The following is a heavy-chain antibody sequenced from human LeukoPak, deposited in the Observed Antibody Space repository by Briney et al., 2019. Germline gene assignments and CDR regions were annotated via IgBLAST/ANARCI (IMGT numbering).Heavy chain of an antibody. J-gene: IGHJ4*02. D-gene: IGHD3-22*01. CDR3: AREGHTYYYDSSGYVDY. CDR2: ISSSGSTI. V-gene: IGHV3-48*03. CDR1: GFTFSSYE. Sequence: GGSLRLSCAASGFTFSSYEMNWVRQAPGKGLXXXXXISSSGSTIYYADSVKGRFTISRDNAKNSLYLQMNSLRAEDTAVYYCAREGHTYYYDSSGYVDYWGQGTLVTVSS.